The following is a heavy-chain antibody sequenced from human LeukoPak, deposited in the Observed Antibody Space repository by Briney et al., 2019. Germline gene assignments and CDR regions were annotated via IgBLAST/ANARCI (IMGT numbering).Heavy chain of an antibody. CDR1: GFTFSSYE. D-gene: IGHD6-19*01. CDR2: ISSSGSTI. CDR3: AKRKDGWSLYYYHYMDV. J-gene: IGHJ6*03. V-gene: IGHV3-48*03. Sequence: PGGSLRLSCAASGFTFSSYEMNWVRQAPGKGLEWVSYISSSGSTIYYADSVKGRFTISRDNSKNTLYLQMNSLRAEDTAVYYCAKRKDGWSLYYYHYMDVWGKGTTVTVSS.